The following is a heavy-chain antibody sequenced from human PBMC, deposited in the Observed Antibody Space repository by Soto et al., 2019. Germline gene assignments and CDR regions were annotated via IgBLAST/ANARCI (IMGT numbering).Heavy chain of an antibody. Sequence: ASVKVSCKASGGTFSSYAISWVRQAPGQGLEWMGGIIPIFGTANYAQKFQGRVTITADESTSTAYMELSSLRSEDTAVYYCARDQDYIWGSNYYYYMDVWGKGTTVTVSS. CDR2: IIPIFGTA. J-gene: IGHJ6*03. V-gene: IGHV1-69*13. CDR1: GGTFSSYA. D-gene: IGHD3-16*01. CDR3: ARDQDYIWGSNYYYYMDV.